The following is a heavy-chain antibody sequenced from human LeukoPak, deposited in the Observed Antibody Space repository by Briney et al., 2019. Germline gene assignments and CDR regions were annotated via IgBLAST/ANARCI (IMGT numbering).Heavy chain of an antibody. CDR1: GFTFSSYE. CDR2: ITSGGGTV. Sequence: GGSLRLSCAASGFTFSSYEMNWVRQAPGKGLEWVSYITSGGGTVYYADSVKGRFTISRDNAKNSLYLQMNSLRAEDTAVYYCARDLYRIVVVPHYFDYWGQGTLVTVSS. D-gene: IGHD3-22*01. J-gene: IGHJ4*02. V-gene: IGHV3-48*03. CDR3: ARDLYRIVVVPHYFDY.